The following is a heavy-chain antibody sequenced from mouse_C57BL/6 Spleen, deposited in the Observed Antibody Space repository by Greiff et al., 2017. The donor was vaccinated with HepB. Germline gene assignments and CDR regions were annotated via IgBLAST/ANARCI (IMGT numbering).Heavy chain of an antibody. CDR2: IYPGSGST. V-gene: IGHV1-55*01. Sequence: QVQLQQSGAELVKPGASVKMSCKASGYTFTSYWITWVKQRPGQGLEWIGDIYPGSGSTNYNEKFKSKATLTVDTSSSTAYMQLSSLTSEDSAVYYCARRHYYGSSFDYWGQGTTLTVSS. J-gene: IGHJ2*01. CDR3: ARRHYYGSSFDY. D-gene: IGHD1-1*01. CDR1: GYTFTSYW.